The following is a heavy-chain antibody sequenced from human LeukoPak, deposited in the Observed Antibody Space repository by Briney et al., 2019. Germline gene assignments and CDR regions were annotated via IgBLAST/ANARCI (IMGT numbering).Heavy chain of an antibody. CDR3: ARLGYSSSRDAFDI. Sequence: SETLSLTCTVSGGSISSYYWSWIRQPPGKGLEWIGYIYYSGSTNYNPSLKSRVTISVDTSKNQFSLKLSSVTAADTAVYYCARLGYSSSRDAFDIWGQGTMVTVSS. D-gene: IGHD6-19*01. CDR2: IYYSGST. J-gene: IGHJ3*02. CDR1: GGSISSYY. V-gene: IGHV4-59*08.